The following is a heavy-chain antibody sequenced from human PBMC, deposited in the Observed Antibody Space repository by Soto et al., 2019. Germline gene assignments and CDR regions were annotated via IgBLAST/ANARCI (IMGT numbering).Heavy chain of an antibody. CDR2: ISSSSSYI. Sequence: ESGGGLVKPGGSLRLSCAASGFTFSSYSMNWVRQAPGKGLEWVSSISSSSSYIYYADSVKGRFTISRDNAKNSLYLQMNSLRAEDTAVYYCARDMDDGETFESRTRFTPDYWGQGTLVTVSS. D-gene: IGHD4-17*01. CDR1: GFTFSSYS. CDR3: ARDMDDGETFESRTRFTPDY. J-gene: IGHJ4*02. V-gene: IGHV3-21*01.